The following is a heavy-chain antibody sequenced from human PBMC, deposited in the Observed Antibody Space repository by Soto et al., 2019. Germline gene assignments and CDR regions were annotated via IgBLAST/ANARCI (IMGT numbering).Heavy chain of an antibody. CDR3: ARECSSTSGDHHFDY. J-gene: IGHJ4*02. CDR2: ISAYNGNT. Sequence: QVPLVQSGAEVKKPGASVKVSCKDSGYTFTSYGISWVRQAPGQGLEWMGWISAYNGNTNYAQKLQGRVTMTTDTSTSAAYMELRSLRADATAVYYCARECSSTSGDHHFDYWGQGTLVTVSS. D-gene: IGHD2-2*01. V-gene: IGHV1-18*01. CDR1: GYTFTSYG.